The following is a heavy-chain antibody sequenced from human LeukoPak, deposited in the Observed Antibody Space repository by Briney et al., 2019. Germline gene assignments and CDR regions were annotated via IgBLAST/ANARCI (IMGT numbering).Heavy chain of an antibody. V-gene: IGHV3-7*01. CDR2: IKRDGSTI. CDR3: ADLWQDGN. Sequence: PGGSLRLSCTHSVFTLCNYWMSSVRQAPGKGGEWVADIKRDGSTIYSVDSVRGRFTISRDNAKNLLDLHKSTLSAEDTAVYYCADLWQDGNWGQGTLVTVSS. CDR1: VFTLCNYW. J-gene: IGHJ4*02. D-gene: IGHD2/OR15-2a*01.